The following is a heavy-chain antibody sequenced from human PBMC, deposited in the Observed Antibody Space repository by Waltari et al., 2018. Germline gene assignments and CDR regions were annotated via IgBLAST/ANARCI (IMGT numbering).Heavy chain of an antibody. D-gene: IGHD2-15*01. CDR2: INDSGST. CDR1: GGSFSGYH. V-gene: IGHV4-34*01. CDR3: ARHGRIRAVALIDY. J-gene: IGHJ4*02. Sequence: QVQLQQWGAGLMKPSETLSLTCAVYGGSFSGYHWTWIRQPPGKGLEWIGEINDSGSTNYNSSLKTRVSISLDTSKNQFSLKLTSVTAADTALYYCARHGRIRAVALIDYWGQGTLVTVSS.